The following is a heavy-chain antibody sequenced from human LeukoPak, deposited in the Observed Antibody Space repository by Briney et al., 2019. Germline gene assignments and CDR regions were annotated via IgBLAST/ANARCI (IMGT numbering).Heavy chain of an antibody. Sequence: GGSLRLSCPAAGFTFRRYGMSWVRQAPGKGLEWVSAISGSGGNTFYGDSVKGRFTISRDNAKNSLYLQMSSLRAEDTALYYCARGGYYDSSGYYRNWGQGTLVTVSS. D-gene: IGHD3-22*01. CDR3: ARGGYYDSSGYYRN. CDR2: ISGSGGNT. V-gene: IGHV3-23*01. J-gene: IGHJ4*02. CDR1: GFTFRRYG.